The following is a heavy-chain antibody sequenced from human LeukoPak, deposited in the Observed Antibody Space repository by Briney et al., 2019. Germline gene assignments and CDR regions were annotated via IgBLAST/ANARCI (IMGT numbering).Heavy chain of an antibody. CDR1: GFTFSSYS. D-gene: IGHD3-10*01. V-gene: IGHV3-53*01. CDR3: ARGGRGLWFGEAYYYGMDV. CDR2: IYSGGST. J-gene: IGHJ6*02. Sequence: GGSLRLSCAASGFTFSSYSMSWVRQAPGKGLEWVSVIYSGGSTYYADSVKGRSTISRDNSKNTLYLQMNSLRAEDTAVYYCARGGRGLWFGEAYYYGMDVWGQGTTVTVSS.